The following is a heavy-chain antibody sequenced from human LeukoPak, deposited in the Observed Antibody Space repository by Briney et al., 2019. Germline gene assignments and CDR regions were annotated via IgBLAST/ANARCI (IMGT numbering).Heavy chain of an antibody. J-gene: IGHJ6*03. D-gene: IGHD3-9*01. CDR2: IIPIFGTS. CDR1: GFTFSSYS. Sequence: ASVKVSCKASGFTFSSYSISWVRQAPGQGLEWMGGIIPIFGTSNYAQKFQGRVTITTAESTSTAYMELSSLRSEDTAVYYCARTVLRYFDWLFPRYYYYMDVWGKGTTVTVSS. V-gene: IGHV1-69*05. CDR3: ARTVLRYFDWLFPRYYYYMDV.